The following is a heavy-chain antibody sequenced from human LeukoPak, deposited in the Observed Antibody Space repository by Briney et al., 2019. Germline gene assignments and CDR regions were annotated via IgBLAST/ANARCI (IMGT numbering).Heavy chain of an antibody. V-gene: IGHV3-7*03. CDR3: VKNDGWFHLAQ. CDR1: GFSFRNYA. CDR2: IKTDGSET. Sequence: GRSLRLSCAVSGFSFRNYAMDWVRQAPGKGLEWVGHIKTDGSETYYLDSLKGRISISRDNTNNALYLQMNSLRVEDTAVYYCVKNDGWFHLAQWGQGTLVTVSS. J-gene: IGHJ4*02. D-gene: IGHD6-19*01.